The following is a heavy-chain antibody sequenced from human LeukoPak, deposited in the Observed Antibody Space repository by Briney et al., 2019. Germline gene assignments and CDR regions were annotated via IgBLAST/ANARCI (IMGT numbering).Heavy chain of an antibody. V-gene: IGHV1-18*01. Sequence: ASVKVSCKASGYTFTSYSINWVRQAPGQGLEWMAWISAYNGNTNYAQKFHGRVTLTRDTSTSIAYMELRSLRSDDTAVYYCARDLWVSGAIYDYYYMDVWGKGTTVTVSS. CDR2: ISAYNGNT. D-gene: IGHD6-13*01. CDR1: GYTFTSYS. CDR3: ARDLWVSGAIYDYYYMDV. J-gene: IGHJ6*03.